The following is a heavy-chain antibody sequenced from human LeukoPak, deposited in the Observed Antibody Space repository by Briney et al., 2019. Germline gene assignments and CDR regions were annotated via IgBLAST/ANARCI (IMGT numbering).Heavy chain of an antibody. CDR1: GGSISSGDCY. CDR2: IYYSGST. J-gene: IGHJ6*04. CDR3: ARGCSSTSCYGYV. V-gene: IGHV4-30-4*08. Sequence: SETLSLTCTVSGGSISSGDCYWSWIRQPPGKGLEWIGYIYYSGSTYYNPSLKSRVTISVDTSKNQFSLKLNSVTAADTALYYCARGCSSTSCYGYVWGKGNTVTVSS. D-gene: IGHD2-2*01.